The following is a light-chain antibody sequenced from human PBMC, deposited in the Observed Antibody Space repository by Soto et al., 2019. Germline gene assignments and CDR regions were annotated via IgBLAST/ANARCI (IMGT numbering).Light chain of an antibody. CDR2: DVN. CDR3: CSYAGTESLI. Sequence: QSALTQPRSVSGSPGQSVTISCTGTSGDVGGYNYVSWYQQHPGQVPKLMIYDVNERPSGVPDRFSASKSGNTASLTISGLQAEDEADYYCCSYAGTESLIFGAGTQLTVL. V-gene: IGLV2-11*01. CDR1: SGDVGGYNY. J-gene: IGLJ2*01.